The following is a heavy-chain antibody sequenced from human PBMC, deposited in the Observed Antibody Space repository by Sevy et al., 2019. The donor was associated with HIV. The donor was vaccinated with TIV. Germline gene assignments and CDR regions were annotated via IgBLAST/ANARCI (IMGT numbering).Heavy chain of an antibody. V-gene: IGHV3-33*01. D-gene: IGHD5-18*01. CDR2: IWYDGSNK. Sequence: GGSLRLSCAASGFTFSSYGTHFVRQAPGKGLEWVAVIWYDGSNKNYAHSVKGRFTISRDNSKDTLYLQMNSLRVEDTAVYYCVRETAYYFDYWGQGTLVTVSS. CDR1: GFTFSSYG. CDR3: VRETAYYFDY. J-gene: IGHJ4*02.